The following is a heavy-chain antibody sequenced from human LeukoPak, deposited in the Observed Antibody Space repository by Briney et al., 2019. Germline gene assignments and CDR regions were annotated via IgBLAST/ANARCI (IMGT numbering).Heavy chain of an antibody. V-gene: IGHV4-39*01. J-gene: IGHJ1*01. D-gene: IGHD3-22*01. Sequence: SETLSLTCSVSGDSVSRSDSYWDWIRQPPGKGLEWIGTIYYSGRTYYSPSLKSRVTMSADPSNNQFSLNLRSVTAADTALYYCARRRYYDGSGYLEWGQGALLSVSS. CDR2: IYYSGRT. CDR1: GDSVSRSDSY. CDR3: ARRRYYDGSGYLE.